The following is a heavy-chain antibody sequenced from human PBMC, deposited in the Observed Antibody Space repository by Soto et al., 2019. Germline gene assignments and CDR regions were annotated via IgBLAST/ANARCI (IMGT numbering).Heavy chain of an antibody. CDR2: SIHVFRTA. Sequence: QEQLVQSGAEVKKPGSSVKVSCKTSGGLFSSYPISWVRQVPGQGLEWMGGSIHVFRTAYYTQRLQGRVTITTDESTNTAYMELSSLRSEDTAIYYCARGGSGDTWFNGYWGQGTLVTVSS. D-gene: IGHD2-15*01. CDR1: GGLFSSYP. CDR3: ARGGSGDTWFNGY. V-gene: IGHV1-69*01. J-gene: IGHJ4*02.